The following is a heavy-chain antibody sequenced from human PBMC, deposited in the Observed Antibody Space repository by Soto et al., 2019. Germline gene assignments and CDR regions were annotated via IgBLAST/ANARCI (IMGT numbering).Heavy chain of an antibody. V-gene: IGHV4-34*01. CDR2: NNHSGST. J-gene: IGHJ6*02. Sequence: PPETLSLTCAVYGESFSGYYWSWIRQPPGKGLEWIGENNHSGSTIYNPSLKSRVTISLAASKNQFSLKLSSVTAADTAVYYCARFKTYNSSWYRGGGTHYYYGMDVWGQGTTVTVSS. CDR1: GESFSGYY. CDR3: ARFKTYNSSWYRGGGTHYYYGMDV. D-gene: IGHD6-13*01.